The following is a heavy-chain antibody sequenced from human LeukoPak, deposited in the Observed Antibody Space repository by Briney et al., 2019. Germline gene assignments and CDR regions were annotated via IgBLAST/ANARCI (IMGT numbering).Heavy chain of an antibody. D-gene: IGHD5-24*01. Sequence: SETLSLTCAVYGASFSRFYWSWIRQSPGKGLEWIAEIDHRGDTNYNPSVKSRVTVSVDTSKNQFSLKVRSLSAADTAAYYCARGATISETGYFDFWGQGTLVTVSS. CDR3: ARGATISETGYFDF. J-gene: IGHJ4*03. CDR2: IDHRGDT. CDR1: GASFSRFY. V-gene: IGHV4-34*01.